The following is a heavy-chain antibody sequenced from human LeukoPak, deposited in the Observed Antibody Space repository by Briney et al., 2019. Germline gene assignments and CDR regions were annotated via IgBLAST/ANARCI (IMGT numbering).Heavy chain of an antibody. J-gene: IGHJ4*02. CDR1: GFTFSSYG. D-gene: IGHD3-3*01. V-gene: IGHV3-30*02. Sequence: GGSLRLSCAASGFTFSSYGMHWFRQAPGKGLEWVAFIRYDGSNKYYADSVKGRFTISRDNSKNTLYLQMNSLRAEDTAVYYCAKGLELRFLEWLFDYWGQGTLVTVSS. CDR2: IRYDGSNK. CDR3: AKGLELRFLEWLFDY.